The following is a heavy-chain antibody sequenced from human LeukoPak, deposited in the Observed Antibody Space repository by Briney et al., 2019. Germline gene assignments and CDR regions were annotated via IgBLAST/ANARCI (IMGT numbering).Heavy chain of an antibody. CDR3: ARSSRGSYPLYYYYGMDV. Sequence: SQTLSLTCAISGDSVSSNSAAWNWLRQSPSRGLEWLGRTYYRSKWYNDYAVSVKSRITINPDTSKNQFSLQLNSVTPEDTAVYYCARSSRGSYPLYYYYGMDVWGQGTTVTVSS. J-gene: IGHJ6*02. CDR2: TYYRSKWYN. D-gene: IGHD1-26*01. CDR1: GDSVSSNSAA. V-gene: IGHV6-1*01.